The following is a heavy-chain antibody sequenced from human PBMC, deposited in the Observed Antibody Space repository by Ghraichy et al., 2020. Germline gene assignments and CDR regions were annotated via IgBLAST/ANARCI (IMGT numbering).Heavy chain of an antibody. CDR3: AIGWGAY. J-gene: IGHJ4*02. CDR1: GVSLTDYD. D-gene: IGHD1-26*01. V-gene: IGHV3-11*04. CDR2: ISASGNTI. Sequence: SCAASGVSLTDYDMNWIRQAPGKGLEWLSFISASGNTIYYADSVRGRFTISRDNAKNSLYLQMNSLRVEDTGLYYCAIGWGAYWGQGTLVTVSS.